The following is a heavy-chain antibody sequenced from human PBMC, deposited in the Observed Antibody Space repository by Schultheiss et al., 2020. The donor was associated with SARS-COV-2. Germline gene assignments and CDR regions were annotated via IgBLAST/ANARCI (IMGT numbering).Heavy chain of an antibody. CDR3: ATASWGSYRHDAFDI. CDR2: MNPNSGNT. J-gene: IGHJ3*02. Sequence: ASVKVSCKASGYTFTTYGISWVRQAPGQGLEWMGWMNPNSGNTGYAQKFQGRVTMTEDTSTDTAYMELSSLRSEDTAVYYCATASWGSYRHDAFDIWGQGTMVTVSS. D-gene: IGHD3-16*02. V-gene: IGHV1-8*02. CDR1: GYTFTTYG.